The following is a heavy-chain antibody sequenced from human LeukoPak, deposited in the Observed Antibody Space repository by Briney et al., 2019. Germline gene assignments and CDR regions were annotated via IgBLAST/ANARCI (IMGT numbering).Heavy chain of an antibody. CDR1: GFTFSSYS. CDR3: ARDPNSLVGATRGWFDP. V-gene: IGHV3-48*01. Sequence: PGGSLRLSCAASGFTFSSYSMNWVRHAPGKGLEWVSYISSSSSTIYYADSGEGRFTISRDNAKNSLYLRMNSLRAEDTAVYYCARDPNSLVGATRGWFDPWGQGTLVTVSS. J-gene: IGHJ5*02. D-gene: IGHD1-26*01. CDR2: ISSSSSTI.